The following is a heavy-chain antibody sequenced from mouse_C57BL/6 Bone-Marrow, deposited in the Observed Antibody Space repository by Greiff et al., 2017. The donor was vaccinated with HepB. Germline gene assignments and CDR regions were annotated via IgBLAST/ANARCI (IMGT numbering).Heavy chain of an antibody. V-gene: IGHV1-69*01. J-gene: IGHJ3*01. Sequence: QVQLKQPGAELVMPGASVKLSCKASGYTFTSYWMHWVKQRPGQGLEWIGGIDPSDSYTNYNQKFKGKSTLTEDKSSSTAYMQLSSLTSEDSAVCYCASSVMTLCAYWGQGTRVTGSA. CDR2: IDPSDSYT. CDR1: GYTFTSYW. CDR3: ASSVMTLCAY. D-gene: IGHD2-3*01.